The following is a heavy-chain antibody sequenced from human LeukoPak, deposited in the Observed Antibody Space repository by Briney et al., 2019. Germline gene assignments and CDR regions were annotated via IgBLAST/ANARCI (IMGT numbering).Heavy chain of an antibody. Sequence: SETLSLTCTISGGYISSSGYYWGWIRQPPGKGLEWIASIYYSGSTYYNPSLKSRVTISVDTSKNQLSLKLSSLTAADTAVYYCARHEYSGSYYGLSWFDPWGQGTLVTVSS. D-gene: IGHD1-26*01. CDR3: ARHEYSGSYYGLSWFDP. J-gene: IGHJ5*02. V-gene: IGHV4-39*01. CDR1: GGYISSSGYY. CDR2: IYYSGST.